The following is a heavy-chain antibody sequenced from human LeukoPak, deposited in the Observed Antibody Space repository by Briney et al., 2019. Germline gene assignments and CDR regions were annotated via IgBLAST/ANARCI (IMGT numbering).Heavy chain of an antibody. Sequence: GGSLRLSCAASGFTFSSYAMSWVRQAPGKGLEWVSDISGSGGSTYYADSVKGRFTISGDNSKNTLYLQMNSLRAEDTAVYYCAKVPSGGITGSSGFDPWGQGTLVTVSS. V-gene: IGHV3-23*01. J-gene: IGHJ5*02. CDR3: AKVPSGGITGSSGFDP. CDR1: GFTFSSYA. D-gene: IGHD1-20*01. CDR2: ISGSGGST.